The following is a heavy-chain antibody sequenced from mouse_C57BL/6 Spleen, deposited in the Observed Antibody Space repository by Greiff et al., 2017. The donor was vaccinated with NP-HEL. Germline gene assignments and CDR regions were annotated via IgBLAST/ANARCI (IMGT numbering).Heavy chain of an antibody. D-gene: IGHD3-2*02. Sequence: EVQRVESGEGLVKPGGSLKLSCAASGFTFSSYAMSWVRPTPEKRLEWVAYISSGGDYIYYADTVKGRFTISRDNARNTLYLQMSSLKSEDTAMYYCTRVGSGYYFDYWGQGTTLTVSS. V-gene: IGHV5-9-1*02. CDR2: ISSGGDYI. CDR1: GFTFSSYA. CDR3: TRVGSGYYFDY. J-gene: IGHJ2*01.